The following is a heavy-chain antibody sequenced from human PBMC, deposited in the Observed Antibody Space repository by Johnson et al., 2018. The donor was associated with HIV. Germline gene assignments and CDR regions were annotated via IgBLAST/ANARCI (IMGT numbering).Heavy chain of an antibody. Sequence: VQLVESGGGLVQPGGSLRLSCAASGFTVSSNYMSWVRQAPGKGLEWVSVIYSAGHTYYADSVKGRFTISRDNSKNSLFLQMNRLRVEDTAVYYCTRSGGYPNAFDIWGQGAMVTVSS. CDR3: TRSGGYPNAFDI. D-gene: IGHD6-13*01. V-gene: IGHV3-66*01. CDR1: GFTVSSNY. J-gene: IGHJ3*02. CDR2: IYSAGHT.